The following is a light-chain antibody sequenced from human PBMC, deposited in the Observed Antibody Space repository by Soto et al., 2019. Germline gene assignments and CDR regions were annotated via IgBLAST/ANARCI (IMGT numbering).Light chain of an antibody. J-gene: IGKJ4*01. Sequence: DIQRTHSTYPLSATVLHRVPITCRASHSISSYLNWYQQKPGKAPKLLIYVASSWQSGVPSRFSGSGSGTDFTLTISSLQPEDYATYFCLQDYNYPLTFGGGTKVDIK. CDR2: VAS. V-gene: IGKV1-39*01. CDR1: HSISSY. CDR3: LQDYNYPLT.